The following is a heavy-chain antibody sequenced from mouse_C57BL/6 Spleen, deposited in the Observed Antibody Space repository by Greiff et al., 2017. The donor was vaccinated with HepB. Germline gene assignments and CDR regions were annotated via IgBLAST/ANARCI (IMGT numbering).Heavy chain of an antibody. CDR2: IWSGGST. J-gene: IGHJ4*01. D-gene: IGHD2-3*01. Sequence: VKLMESGPGLVQPSQRLSITCTVSGFSLTSYGVHWVRQSPGKGLEWLGVIWSGGSTDYNAAFISRLSISKDNSKSQVFFKMNSLQADDTAIYYCARKGYEGGLMDCWGQGTSVNVSS. CDR3: ARKGYEGGLMDC. CDR1: GFSLTSYG. V-gene: IGHV2-2*01.